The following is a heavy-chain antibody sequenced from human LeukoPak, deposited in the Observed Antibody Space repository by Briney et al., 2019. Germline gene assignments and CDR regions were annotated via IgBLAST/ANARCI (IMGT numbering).Heavy chain of an antibody. Sequence: HPGGSLRLSCAASGFTFSGHSMNWVRQAPGKGLEWVSYISSSRTTIYYADSVKGRFTISRDNARNSLYLEMKSLSAEDTAVYYCARAALPSFHYFDYCGQGALVTVSS. J-gene: IGHJ4*02. D-gene: IGHD2/OR15-2a*01. V-gene: IGHV3-48*01. CDR3: ARAALPSFHYFDY. CDR1: GFTFSGHS. CDR2: ISSSRTTI.